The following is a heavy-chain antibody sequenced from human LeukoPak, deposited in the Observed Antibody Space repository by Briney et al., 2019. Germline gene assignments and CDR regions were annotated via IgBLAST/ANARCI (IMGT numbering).Heavy chain of an antibody. V-gene: IGHV1-69*05. CDR1: GGTFSSYA. D-gene: IGHD2-21*02. CDR3: ARDPCGGDCPYDY. CDR2: IIPIFGTA. J-gene: IGHJ4*02. Sequence: SVKVSCKASGGTFSSYAISWVRQAPGQGLEWMGRIIPIFGTANYAQKFQGRVTITTDESTSTAYMELSSLRSEDTAVYYCARDPCGGDCPYDYWGQGTLATASS.